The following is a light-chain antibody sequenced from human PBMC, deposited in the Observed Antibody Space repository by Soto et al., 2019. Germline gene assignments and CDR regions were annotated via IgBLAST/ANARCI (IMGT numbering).Light chain of an antibody. J-gene: IGKJ2*01. CDR1: QSISSY. V-gene: IGKV1-39*01. Sequence: DLQMTQSPSSLSASVGDRVTITCRASQSISSYLNWYQQKPGKAPKLLIYAASSLQSGVASRFSGSGSGTDFTLTISSLQPEDFATYYCQQSYSILYTFGQGTKLEIK. CDR3: QQSYSILYT. CDR2: AAS.